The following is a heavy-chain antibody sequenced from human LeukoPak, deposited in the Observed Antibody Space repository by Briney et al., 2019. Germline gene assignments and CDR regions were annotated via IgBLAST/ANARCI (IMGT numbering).Heavy chain of an antibody. D-gene: IGHD1-26*01. J-gene: IGHJ4*02. CDR2: INPNSGGT. CDR1: GYTFTGYY. CDR3: ARRANIVGATRSFDY. Sequence: ASVKVSCKASGYTFTGYYMHWARQAPGQGLEWMGWINPNSGGTNYAQKFQGRVTMTRDTSISTAYMELSRLRSDDTAVYYCARRANIVGATRSFDYWGQGTLVTVSS. V-gene: IGHV1-2*02.